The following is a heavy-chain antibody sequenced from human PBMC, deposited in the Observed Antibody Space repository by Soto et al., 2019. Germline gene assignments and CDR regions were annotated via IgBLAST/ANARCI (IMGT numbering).Heavy chain of an antibody. Sequence: QVQLVQSGAEVKKPGSSVKVSCKASGGTFSSYAISWVRQAPGQGLEWMGGIIPIFGTANYAQKFQGRVTITADESTSTAYMELSSLRSEDTAVYYCARTDYYDSSGYFYYVDYWGQGTLVTVSS. V-gene: IGHV1-69*01. J-gene: IGHJ4*02. D-gene: IGHD3-22*01. CDR2: IIPIFGTA. CDR3: ARTDYYDSSGYFYYVDY. CDR1: GGTFSSYA.